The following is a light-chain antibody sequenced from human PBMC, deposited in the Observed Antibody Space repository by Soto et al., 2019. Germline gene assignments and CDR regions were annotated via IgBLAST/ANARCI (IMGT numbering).Light chain of an antibody. V-gene: IGKV3-15*01. CDR1: QSISSN. CDR3: QQYSLWPLT. J-gene: IGKJ4*01. CDR2: GAS. Sequence: EIVMTQSPATLSVSPGERATLSCRASQSISSNLAWYQQKPGQAPRLLIFGASTRATGIPARFSGSGSGTEFTLIISSLQSEDSAVYYCQQYSLWPLTFGGGTKVEIK.